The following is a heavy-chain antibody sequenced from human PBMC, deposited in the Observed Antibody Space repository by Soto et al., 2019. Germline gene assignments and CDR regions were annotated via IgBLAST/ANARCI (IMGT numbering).Heavy chain of an antibody. Sequence: QVQLVQSGAEVKKPGASVRVSCKPSGYTFTTYAMHWVRQAPGQRPEWMGWISTDNGNTKYSQKFPGRVTITRDTSASIAYMELSSLRSEDTAVYYCARSSGNYDNAFDIWGQGTMVSVS. D-gene: IGHD1-26*01. CDR3: ARSSGNYDNAFDI. CDR2: ISTDNGNT. J-gene: IGHJ3*02. V-gene: IGHV1-3*04. CDR1: GYTFTTYA.